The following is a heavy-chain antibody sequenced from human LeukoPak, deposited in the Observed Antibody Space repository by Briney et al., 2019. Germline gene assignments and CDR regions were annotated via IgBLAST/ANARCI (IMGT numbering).Heavy chain of an antibody. D-gene: IGHD3-22*01. J-gene: IGHJ6*02. CDR3: ARGDSSGYYHHPEHPPYYYYYYGMDV. Sequence: SETLSLTYSVSGGSISSNRHFWGWIRQPPGKGLEWIGEINHSGSTNYNPSLKSRVTISVDTSKNQFSLKLSSVTAADTAVYYCARGDSSGYYHHPEHPPYYYYYYGMDVWGQGTTVTVSS. V-gene: IGHV4-39*07. CDR2: INHSGST. CDR1: GGSISSNRHF.